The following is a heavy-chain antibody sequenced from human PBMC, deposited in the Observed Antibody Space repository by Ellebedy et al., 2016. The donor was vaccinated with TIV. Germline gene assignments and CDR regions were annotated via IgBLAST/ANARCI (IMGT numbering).Heavy chain of an antibody. V-gene: IGHV3-23*01. J-gene: IGHJ4*02. D-gene: IGHD4-23*01. CDR3: ARDGAVPGGKSDY. Sequence: PGGSLRLSCAASGFTLSTYAMSWVRQAPGRGLEWVSGISGSGGTSFYADSVKGRFTISRDNSKNTLYLQMNSLRVEDTAMYYCARDGAVPGGKSDYWGQGTLVIVSS. CDR1: GFTLSTYA. CDR2: ISGSGGTS.